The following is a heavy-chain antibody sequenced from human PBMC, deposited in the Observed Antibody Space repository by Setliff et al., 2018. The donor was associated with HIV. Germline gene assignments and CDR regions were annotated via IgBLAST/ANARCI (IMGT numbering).Heavy chain of an antibody. CDR1: GGSLTNYY. CDR3: ARAPSCADSWCYMYYYYYYGMDV. V-gene: IGHV4-34*12. Sequence: TLSLTCTLYGGSLTNYYWTWIRQSPEKGLEWIGEIVDSGSTNYSPSLKSRVTISLDTSKKQFSLRLNSVTAADTGVYYCARAPSCADSWCYMYYYYYYGMDVWGLGTTVTVSS. CDR2: IVDSGST. D-gene: IGHD2-8*01. J-gene: IGHJ6*02.